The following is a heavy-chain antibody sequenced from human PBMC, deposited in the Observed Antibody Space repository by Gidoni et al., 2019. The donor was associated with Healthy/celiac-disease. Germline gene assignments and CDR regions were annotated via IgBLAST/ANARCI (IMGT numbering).Heavy chain of an antibody. CDR1: GCTFSSYA. V-gene: IGHV1-69*01. D-gene: IGHD3-22*01. J-gene: IGHJ4*02. CDR2: ILPICSTA. Sequence: QLVQSGAEVKKPASSVQVSCKAAGCTFSSYAISWVRQAPGQGLGWMGGILPICSTANYAKKYRSRITITEDETTSTDNMELSSLRYEETAVYCCARARYDSSGPPENWGQGTLVTVSS. CDR3: ARARYDSSGPPEN.